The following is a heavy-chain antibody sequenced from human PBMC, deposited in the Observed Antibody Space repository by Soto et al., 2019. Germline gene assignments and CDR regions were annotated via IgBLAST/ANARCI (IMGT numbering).Heavy chain of an antibody. CDR2: IYYSGST. V-gene: IGHV4-59*08. D-gene: IGHD2-15*01. J-gene: IGHJ6*02. CDR3: ARLSGGSCNSGGCYYYGMDV. CDR1: GGSISSYY. Sequence: QVQLQESGPGLVKPSETLSLTCTVSGGSISSYYWSWIRQPPGKGLEWIGYIYYSGSTNYNPSLKSRVTISVDTSKHQCSLKLSSVTAADTAVYYCARLSGGSCNSGGCYYYGMDVWGQGTTVTVSS.